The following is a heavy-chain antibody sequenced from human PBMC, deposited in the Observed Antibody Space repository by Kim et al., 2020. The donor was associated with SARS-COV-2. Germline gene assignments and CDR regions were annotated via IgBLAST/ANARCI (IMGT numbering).Heavy chain of an antibody. CDR1: GFTFGSYV. CDR3: VKDEGGRNIAAGVFEI. D-gene: IGHD3-16*01. CDR2: ISSDGGRK. V-gene: IGHV3-30*18. Sequence: GGSLRLSCGSSGFTFGSYVMHWVRQAPGKGLEWVALISSDGGRKYYADSVKGRFTISRDNSKDTLYLQMNSLRAEDTAVYHCVKDEGGRNIAAGVFEIWG. J-gene: IGHJ3*02.